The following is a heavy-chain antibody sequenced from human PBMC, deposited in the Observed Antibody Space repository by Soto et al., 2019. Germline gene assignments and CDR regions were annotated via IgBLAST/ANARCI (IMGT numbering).Heavy chain of an antibody. V-gene: IGHV3-33*01. D-gene: IGHD5-12*01. CDR2: IWYDGSNK. CDR1: GFTFRRDG. J-gene: IGHJ5*02. CDR3: ARDGGCRDGYTVGCNWFDP. Sequence: QVQLVESGGGVDQPGRSLRLACAASGFTFRRDGMHWVRQAPGKVLAWVAVIWYDGSNKNYADSVKGRFTISRDNSKNTLYLQMNSLRAEDTAVYYCARDGGCRDGYTVGCNWFDPWGQGTLVTVSS.